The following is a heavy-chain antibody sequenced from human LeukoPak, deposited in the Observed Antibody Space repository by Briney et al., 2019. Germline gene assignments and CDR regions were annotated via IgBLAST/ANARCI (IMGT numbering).Heavy chain of an antibody. J-gene: IGHJ3*02. CDR2: IYYRGNT. D-gene: IGHD4-17*01. V-gene: IGHV4-39*01. CDR3: ARLVNYGDYAHHTFDI. Sequence: SETLSLTCTVSGGSISSGIYYWAWIRQPPGKGLEWIGSIYYRGNTYYNPSLKSRVTLSVDTSKNQFSLNLSSVTAADTAVYYCARLVNYGDYAHHTFDIWGQGTMVTVSS. CDR1: GGSISSGIYY.